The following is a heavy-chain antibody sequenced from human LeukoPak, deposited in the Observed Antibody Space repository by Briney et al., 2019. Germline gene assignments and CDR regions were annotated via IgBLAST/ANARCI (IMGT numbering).Heavy chain of an antibody. CDR2: ITSDGGDT. V-gene: IGHV3-23*01. D-gene: IGHD1-26*01. J-gene: IGHJ5*02. CDR3: AKQLSYSSGGGGA. Sequence: GGPLRLSCVASGFTLSSYAMTWGRQAPGKGLECVAHITSDGGDTNYADSVKGRFTISRDTSKSTLYLQLDSLRAEDTAVYYCAKQLSYSSGGGGAWGQGTLVTVSS. CDR1: GFTLSSYA.